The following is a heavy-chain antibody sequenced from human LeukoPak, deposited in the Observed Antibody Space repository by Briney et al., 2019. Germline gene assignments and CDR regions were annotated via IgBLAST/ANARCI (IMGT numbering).Heavy chain of an antibody. CDR1: GFTFSNYW. Sequence: PGGSLRLSCVASGFTFSNYWMLWVRQAPGKGLKWVSLISTDGKSTRYAESVKGRFTISRDNAKNALYLQMDVLRVEDTALYFCVRDYQFIQEVWGQGTTVTVSS. J-gene: IGHJ6*02. D-gene: IGHD2-2*01. V-gene: IGHV3-74*01. CDR2: ISTDGKST. CDR3: VRDYQFIQEV.